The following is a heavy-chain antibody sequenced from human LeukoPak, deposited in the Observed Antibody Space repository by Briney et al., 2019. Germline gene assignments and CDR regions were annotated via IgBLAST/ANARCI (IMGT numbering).Heavy chain of an antibody. D-gene: IGHD3-10*01. CDR1: GDSISSYC. CDR3: ARGVPHLDV. Sequence: KPSETLSLTCTVSGDSISSYCWSWIRQPPGKGLEWIGYIYYSGSTNSNPSLKSRVTISGDTSKNQFSLKLSSVTAADTAVYYCARGVPHLDVWGQGTTVTVSS. V-gene: IGHV4-59*01. J-gene: IGHJ6*02. CDR2: IYYSGST.